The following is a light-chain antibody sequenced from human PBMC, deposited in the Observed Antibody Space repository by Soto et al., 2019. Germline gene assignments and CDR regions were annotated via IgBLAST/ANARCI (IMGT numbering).Light chain of an antibody. V-gene: IGKV3-11*01. CDR1: QSVSSY. CDR2: DAS. J-gene: IGKJ4*01. CDR3: QQLGA. Sequence: EIVLTQSPATLSLSPGERATLSCRASQSVSSYLAWYQQKPGQAPRLLIYDASNRATGIPARFSGSGSGTDFTLTISSLAPEDFAVYYCQQLGAFGGGTKVEIK.